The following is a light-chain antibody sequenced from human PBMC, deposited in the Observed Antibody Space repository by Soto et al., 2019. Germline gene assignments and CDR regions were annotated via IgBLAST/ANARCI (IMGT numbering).Light chain of an antibody. CDR2: DAS. J-gene: IGKJ2*01. V-gene: IGKV1-33*01. CDR1: QDISNY. Sequence: DIQMTQSPSSLSASVGDRVTITCQASQDISNYLNWYQQKPGKAPKLLIYDASNLETGVPSRFSGSGSGTDFTFTISSLQGEDIATYYCQHFDNLPYTFGQGTKLEIK. CDR3: QHFDNLPYT.